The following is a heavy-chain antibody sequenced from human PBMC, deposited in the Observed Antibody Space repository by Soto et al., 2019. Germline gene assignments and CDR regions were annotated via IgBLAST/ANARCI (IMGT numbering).Heavy chain of an antibody. CDR2: TYYRSKWYN. CDR3: AREYVPAAMSHDAFDI. V-gene: IGHV6-1*01. Sequence: SQTLSLTCAISGDSVSSNSAAWNWIRQSPSRGLEWLGRTYYRSKWYNDYAVSVKSRITINPDTSKNQFSLQLNSVTPEDTAVNYCAREYVPAAMSHDAFDIWGQGTMVTVSS. CDR1: GDSVSSNSAA. D-gene: IGHD2-2*01. J-gene: IGHJ3*02.